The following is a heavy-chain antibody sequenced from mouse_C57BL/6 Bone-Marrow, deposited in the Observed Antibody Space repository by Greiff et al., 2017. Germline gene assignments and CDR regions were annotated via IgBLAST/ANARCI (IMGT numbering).Heavy chain of an antibody. D-gene: IGHD1-1*01. CDR3: ARFITTGVGDFDY. CDR1: GYTFTDYN. Sequence: EVQLQQSGPELVKPGASVKMSCKASGYTFTDYNMHWVKQSHGKSLEWIGYINPNNGGTSYNQKFKGKATLTVNKSASTAYMELRSLTSEDSAVYYCARFITTGVGDFDYWGQGTTLTVSS. J-gene: IGHJ2*01. CDR2: INPNNGGT. V-gene: IGHV1-22*01.